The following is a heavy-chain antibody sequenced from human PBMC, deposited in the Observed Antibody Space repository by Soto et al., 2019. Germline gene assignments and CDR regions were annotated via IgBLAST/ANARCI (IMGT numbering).Heavy chain of an antibody. J-gene: IGHJ4*02. D-gene: IGHD4-17*01. CDR2: ISWNSGSI. CDR1: GFTFDDYA. CDR3: AKGNYGDFDY. V-gene: IGHV3-9*01. Sequence: EVQLVESGGGLVQPGRSLRLSCAASGFTFDDYAMHWVRQAPGKGLEWVSGISWNSGSIGYADSVKGRFTISRDNAKNSLYLQMNSLRAEDTALYYCAKGNYGDFDYWGQGTLVTVSS.